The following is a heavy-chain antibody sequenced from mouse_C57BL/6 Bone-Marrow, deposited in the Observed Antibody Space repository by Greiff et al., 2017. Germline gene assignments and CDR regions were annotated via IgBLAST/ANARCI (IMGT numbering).Heavy chain of an antibody. CDR3: ARPYYCNYWYFDV. CDR1: GYTFTSYW. D-gene: IGHD2-10*01. Sequence: VKLQQPGAELVKPGASVKMSCKASGYTFTSYWITWVKQRPGQGLEWIGDIYPGSGSTNYNEKFKSKATLTVDTSSSTAYMQLSSLTSEDSAVYYCARPYYCNYWYFDVWGTGTTVTVSS. J-gene: IGHJ1*03. V-gene: IGHV1-55*01. CDR2: IYPGSGST.